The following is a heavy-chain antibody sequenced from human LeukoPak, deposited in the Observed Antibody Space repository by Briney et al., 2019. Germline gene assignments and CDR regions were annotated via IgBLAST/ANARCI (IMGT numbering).Heavy chain of an antibody. CDR3: SKGAGYEQESRLEC. Sequence: PGRSLRLSCAASGFTFGNYAMHWVRQAPGKGLEWVSGINWNSDAINYADSVKGRFTICRDNAKNSLYLQLSSLTADDTAVYYCSKGAGYEQESRLECWGQGALVTVSS. CDR2: INWNSDAI. J-gene: IGHJ4*02. V-gene: IGHV3-9*01. D-gene: IGHD1-1*01. CDR1: GFTFGNYA.